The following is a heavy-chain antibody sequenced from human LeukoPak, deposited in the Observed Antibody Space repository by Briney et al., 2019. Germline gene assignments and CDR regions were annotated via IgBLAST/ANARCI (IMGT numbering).Heavy chain of an antibody. D-gene: IGHD6-19*01. CDR3: ARVRSSPTLKYYYMDV. J-gene: IGHJ6*03. CDR2: ISSSSSYI. CDR1: VFTFSSYS. V-gene: IGHV3-21*03. Sequence: GGSLRLSCAASVFTFSSYSMNWVRKAPGKGLEWVSSISSSSSYIYYADSVKGRFTISRDNAKNSLYLQMNSLRAEDTAVYYCARVRSSPTLKYYYMDVWGKGTTVTVSS.